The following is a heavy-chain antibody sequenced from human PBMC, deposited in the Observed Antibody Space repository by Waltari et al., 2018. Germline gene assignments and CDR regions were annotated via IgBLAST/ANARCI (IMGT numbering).Heavy chain of an antibody. CDR1: GGSFSGYY. D-gene: IGHD3-16*01. CDR2: INHSGST. V-gene: IGHV4-34*01. J-gene: IGHJ5*02. CDR3: ARETFGLGPRDNWFDP. Sequence: QVQLQQWGAGLLKPSETLSLTCAVYGGSFSGYYWSWIRQPPGKGLEWIGEINHSGSTNYNPSLKSRVTRSVDTSKNQFSLKLSSVTAEDTAVYYCARETFGLGPRDNWFDPWGQGTLVIVSS.